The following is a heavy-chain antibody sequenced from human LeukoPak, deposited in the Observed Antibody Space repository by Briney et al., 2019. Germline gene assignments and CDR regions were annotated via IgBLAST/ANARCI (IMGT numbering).Heavy chain of an antibody. CDR3: ARTGSGSYRGWFDP. D-gene: IGHD3-10*01. CDR1: GDSISSYY. CDR2: IHYSGST. J-gene: IGHJ5*02. Sequence: PSETLSLTCTVSGDSISSYYWSWIRQPPGKGLEWIGYIHYSGSTNYNPSLKSRVTISVDTSKKQFSLKLSSVTAADTAVYYCARTGSGSYRGWFDPWAREPWSPSPQ. V-gene: IGHV4-59*08.